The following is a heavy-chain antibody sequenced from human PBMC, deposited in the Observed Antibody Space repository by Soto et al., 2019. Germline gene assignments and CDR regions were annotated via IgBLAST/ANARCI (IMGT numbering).Heavy chain of an antibody. Sequence: SVKVSCKASGGTFGSYAISWVRQAPGQGLEWMGGIIPILGTANYAQKFQGRVTITADESTSTAYMELSSLRSEDTAVYYCASALIAARGGMYYYGMDVWGQGTTVTVSS. CDR2: IIPILGTA. J-gene: IGHJ6*02. CDR1: GGTFGSYA. CDR3: ASALIAARGGMYYYGMDV. D-gene: IGHD6-6*01. V-gene: IGHV1-69*13.